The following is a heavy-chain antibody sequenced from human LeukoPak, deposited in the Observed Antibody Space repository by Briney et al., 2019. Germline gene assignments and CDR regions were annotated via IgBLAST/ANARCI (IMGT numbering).Heavy chain of an antibody. Sequence: GGSLRLSCAASGFTFSSYAMSWVRQTPGKGLEWVSAISGSGGSTYYADSVKGRFTISRDNSKNTLYLQMNSLRAEDTAVYYCAKEGSIAVAGTNIPWGQGTLVTVSS. CDR3: AKEGSIAVAGTNIP. D-gene: IGHD6-19*01. J-gene: IGHJ5*02. CDR1: GFTFSSYA. V-gene: IGHV3-23*01. CDR2: ISGSGGST.